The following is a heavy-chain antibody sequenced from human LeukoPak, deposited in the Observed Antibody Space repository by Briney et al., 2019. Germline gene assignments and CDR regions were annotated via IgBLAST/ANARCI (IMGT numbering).Heavy chain of an antibody. D-gene: IGHD2-15*01. J-gene: IGHJ6*03. V-gene: IGHV1-2*02. CDR2: INPNSGGT. CDR3: ARDRGVDYCSGGSCSHYYYYMDV. Sequence: ASVKVSCKASGYTFTGYYMHWVRQAPGQGLEWMGWINPNSGGTNYAQKFQGRVTMTRDTSISPAYMELSRLRSDDTAVYYCARDRGVDYCSGGSCSHYYYYMDVWGKGTTVTISS. CDR1: GYTFTGYY.